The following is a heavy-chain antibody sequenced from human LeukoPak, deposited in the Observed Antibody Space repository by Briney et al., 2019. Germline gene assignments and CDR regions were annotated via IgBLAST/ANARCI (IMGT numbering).Heavy chain of an antibody. J-gene: IGHJ4*02. CDR3: AREVDFWSGYGDY. Sequence: ASVKVSCKASGYTFTSYGISWVRQPPPQGLEWMGWINPYNGNTNYAQKLQGRVTMTTATPTRTAYMELRSLRSDDMAVYYCAREVDFWSGYGDYWGQGTLVTVSS. CDR1: GYTFTSYG. D-gene: IGHD3-3*01. CDR2: INPYNGNT. V-gene: IGHV1-18*03.